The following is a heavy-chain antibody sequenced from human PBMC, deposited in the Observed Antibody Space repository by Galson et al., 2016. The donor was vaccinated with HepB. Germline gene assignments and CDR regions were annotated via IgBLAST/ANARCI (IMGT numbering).Heavy chain of an antibody. CDR1: GGSIRNYY. CDR3: ARVRGSLSAHSWFDP. D-gene: IGHD3-16*01. Sequence: TLSLTCTVSGGSIRNYYWGWIRQPPGKGLEFIGYINYSGNTNYNPSLKSRVTISVDTSKNQFFLKVRSVTAADTAVYSCARVRGSLSAHSWFDPWGQGTLVTVSS. V-gene: IGHV4-59*01. CDR2: INYSGNT. J-gene: IGHJ5*02.